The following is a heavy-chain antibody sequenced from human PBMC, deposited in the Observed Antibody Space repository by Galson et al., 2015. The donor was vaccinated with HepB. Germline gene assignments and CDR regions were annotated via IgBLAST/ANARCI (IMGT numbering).Heavy chain of an antibody. CDR1: GYTFTNYG. D-gene: IGHD2-21*01. V-gene: IGHV1-18*01. CDR2: ISAYDGNT. J-gene: IGHJ5*02. Sequence: SVKVSCKASGYTFTNYGITWVRQAPGQGLEWMGWISAYDGNTKYAQKVQGRVTMTTDTSTNTAYMDLRSLTFDDTAVYYCARDSYCGGDCYPGYTWLDPWGQGILVTVSS. CDR3: ARDSYCGGDCYPGYTWLDP.